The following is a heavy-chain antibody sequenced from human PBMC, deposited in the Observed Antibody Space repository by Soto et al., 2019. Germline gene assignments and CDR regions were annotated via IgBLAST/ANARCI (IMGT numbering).Heavy chain of an antibody. J-gene: IGHJ5*02. V-gene: IGHV1-8*01. Sequence: QVQLVQSGAEVKKPGASVKVSCEASGYTFTSYDINWVRQATGQGLEWMGWMNSNNGDTGYAQMFQGRVTMNRNTYISTAYMELRSLRSEDTAVYYCARVRKHYFGSGSYYAWGQGTLVTVST. CDR1: GYTFTSYD. CDR3: ARVRKHYFGSGSYYA. CDR2: MNSNNGDT. D-gene: IGHD3-10*01.